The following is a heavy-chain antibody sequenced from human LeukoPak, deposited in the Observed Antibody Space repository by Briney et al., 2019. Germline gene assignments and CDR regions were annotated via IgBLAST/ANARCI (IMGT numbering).Heavy chain of an antibody. CDR2: IIPILGIA. CDR1: GGTFSSYA. D-gene: IGHD3-22*01. J-gene: IGHJ4*02. Sequence: ASVKVSCKASGGTFSSYAISWVRQAPGQGLEWMGRIIPILGIANYAQKFQGRVTITADKSTSTAYMELSSLRSEDTAVYYCARDLRRDYYDSSRGYWGQGTLVTVSS. CDR3: ARDLRRDYYDSSRGY. V-gene: IGHV1-69*04.